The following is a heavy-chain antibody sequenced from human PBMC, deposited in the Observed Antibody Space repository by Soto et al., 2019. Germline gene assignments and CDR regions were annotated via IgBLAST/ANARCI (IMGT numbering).Heavy chain of an antibody. Sequence: SETLSLTCTVSGGSISSGGYYWSWIRQHPGKGLEWIGYIYYSGSTYYNPSLKSRVTISVDTSKNQFSLKLSSVTAADTAVYYCARNSGSSGCPDYWGQGTLVTVSS. V-gene: IGHV4-31*03. CDR3: ARNSGSSGCPDY. CDR2: IYYSGST. J-gene: IGHJ4*02. CDR1: GGSISSGGYY. D-gene: IGHD3-22*01.